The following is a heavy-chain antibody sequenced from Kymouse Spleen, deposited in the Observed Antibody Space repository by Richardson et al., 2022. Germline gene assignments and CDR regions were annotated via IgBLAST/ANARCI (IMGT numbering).Heavy chain of an antibody. CDR3: ASLDYSNYVGDFDY. D-gene: IGHD4-11,IGHD4-11*01. V-gene: IGHV3-21*03. J-gene: IGHJ4*02. CDR1: GFTFSSYS. Sequence: EVQLVESGGGLVKPGGSLRLSCAASGFTFSSYSMNWVRQAPGKGLEWVSSISSSSSYIYYADSVKGRFTISRDNAKNSLYLQMNSLRAEDTAVYYCASLDYSNYVGDFDYWGQGTLVTVSS. CDR2: ISSSSSYI.